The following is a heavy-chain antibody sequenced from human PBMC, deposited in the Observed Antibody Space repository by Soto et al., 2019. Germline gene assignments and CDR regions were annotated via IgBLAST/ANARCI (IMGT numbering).Heavy chain of an antibody. CDR3: AADSSGYFL. Sequence: TSETLSLTCTVSGGSISSGGYYWSWIRQHPGKGLEWIGYIYYSGSTYYNPSLKSRVTISVDTSKNQFSLKLSSVTAADTAVYYCAADSSGYFLWDQGTLVTVSS. CDR2: IYYSGST. CDR1: GGSISSGGYY. D-gene: IGHD3-22*01. V-gene: IGHV4-31*03. J-gene: IGHJ4*02.